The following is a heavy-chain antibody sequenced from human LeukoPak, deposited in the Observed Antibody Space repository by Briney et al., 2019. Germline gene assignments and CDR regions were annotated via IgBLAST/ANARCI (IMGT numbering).Heavy chain of an antibody. Sequence: GGSLRLSCAASGFTFSSYGMHWVRQAPGKGLEWVAVISYDGSNKYYADSVKGRFTISRDNSKNTLYLQMNSLRAEDTAVYYCARVPRWLQSLFWGQGTLVTVSS. D-gene: IGHD5-24*01. CDR3: ARVPRWLQSLF. V-gene: IGHV3-30*19. CDR1: GFTFSSYG. J-gene: IGHJ4*02. CDR2: ISYDGSNK.